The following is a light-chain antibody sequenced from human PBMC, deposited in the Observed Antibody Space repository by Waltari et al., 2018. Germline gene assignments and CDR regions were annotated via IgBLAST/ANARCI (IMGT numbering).Light chain of an antibody. Sequence: QSALTQPASVSGSPGQSITIPCTGTSSDVGGYKYVSWYQQHPGKAHKLMIYDVSERPSGVSNRFSGSKSANTASLTIAGLQAEDEADYYCCSYAGSGTYVFGTGTKVTVL. CDR1: SSDVGGYKY. V-gene: IGLV2-23*02. CDR2: DVS. J-gene: IGLJ1*01. CDR3: CSYAGSGTYV.